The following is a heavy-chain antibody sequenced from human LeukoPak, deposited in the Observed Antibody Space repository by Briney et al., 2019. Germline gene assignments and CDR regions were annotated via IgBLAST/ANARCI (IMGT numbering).Heavy chain of an antibody. CDR3: AKLFYPAAGTGRVDFPFDY. CDR2: ISTSSSYI. Sequence: GGSLRLSCAASGFTFSSYSMNWVRQAPGKGLEWVSSISTSSSYIHYADSVKGRFTISRDNAKNSLYLQMNSLRAEDTASDYCAKLFYPAAGTGRVDFPFDYWGQGTLVTVSS. J-gene: IGHJ4*02. V-gene: IGHV3-21*04. D-gene: IGHD6-13*01. CDR1: GFTFSSYS.